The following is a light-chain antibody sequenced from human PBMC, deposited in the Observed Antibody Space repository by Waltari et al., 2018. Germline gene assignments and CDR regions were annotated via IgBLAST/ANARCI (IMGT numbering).Light chain of an antibody. CDR2: GAS. J-gene: IGKJ4*01. V-gene: IGKV1-33*01. CDR1: QDISKN. Sequence: DIQMTQSPSSLFASVGDRVTITCQASQDISKNLYWLQQKPGKAPNLLIYGASSLHTWVPSRFSGSKSGTHFTFSISRLQPEDIATYYCLQYHTFPLTFGGGTKVEIK. CDR3: LQYHTFPLT.